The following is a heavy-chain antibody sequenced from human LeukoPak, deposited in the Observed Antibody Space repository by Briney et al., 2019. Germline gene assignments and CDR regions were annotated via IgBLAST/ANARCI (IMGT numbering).Heavy chain of an antibody. V-gene: IGHV3-30-3*01. CDR3: AKVHHCSSTSCYPYYYYYMDV. J-gene: IGHJ6*03. CDR1: GFTFRSYP. CDR2: ISYDGNNK. Sequence: GGSLRLSCATSGFTFRSYPMHWVRQAPGKGLEWVAIISYDGNNKYYADSVKGRFTISRDNSKNTLYLQMNSLRAEDTAVYYCAKVHHCSSTSCYPYYYYYMDVWGKGTTVTVSS. D-gene: IGHD2-2*01.